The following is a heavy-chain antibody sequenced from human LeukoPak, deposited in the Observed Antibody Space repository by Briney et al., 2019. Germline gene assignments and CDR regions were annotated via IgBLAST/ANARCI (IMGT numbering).Heavy chain of an antibody. V-gene: IGHV1-18*01. CDR3: ARDSGERGSGSYLIAY. D-gene: IGHD3-10*01. CDR1: GYTFTSYG. J-gene: IGHJ4*02. CDR2: ISAYNGNT. Sequence: ASVKVSCKASGYTFTSYGITWVRQAPGQGLEWMGWISAYNGNTNYAQKFQGRVTMTRDTSISTAYMELSRLRSDDTAVYYCARDSGERGSGSYLIAYWGQGTLVTVSS.